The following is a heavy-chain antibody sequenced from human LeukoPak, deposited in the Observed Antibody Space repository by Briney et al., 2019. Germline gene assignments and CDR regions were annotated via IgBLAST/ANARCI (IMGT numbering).Heavy chain of an antibody. V-gene: IGHV6-1*01. J-gene: IGHJ4*02. D-gene: IGHD5-18*01. CDR3: AREGFIYGYFYFDF. CDR1: GDSVSSNTAT. CDR2: TYYRSTWYN. Sequence: SGPGLVKPSQTLSLTCAISGDSVSSNTATWTWIRQSPSRGLEWLGRTYYRSTWYNDYAVSLKSRVTINPDTSKNQFSLQLQSVTPEDTGVYYCAREGFIYGYFYFDFWGQGTLVTVSS.